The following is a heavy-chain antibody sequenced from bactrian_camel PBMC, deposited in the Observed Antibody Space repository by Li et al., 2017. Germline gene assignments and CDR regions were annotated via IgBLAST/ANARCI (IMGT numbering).Heavy chain of an antibody. D-gene: IGHD2*01. CDR1: DVTYDYW. CDR2: IEIDLTP. V-gene: IGHV3S55*01. J-gene: IGHJ4*01. Sequence: HVQLVESGGGSVQAGGSLTLSCEVSDVTYDYWMGWFRPVPGKAREAVAIIEIDLTPTYLDSVKGRFTISKDNAKSTLYLQMNDLKPEDTATYFCATHNSNPNLHGRLTTRGYKYWGRGTQVTVS. CDR3: ATHNSNPNLHGRLTTRGYKY.